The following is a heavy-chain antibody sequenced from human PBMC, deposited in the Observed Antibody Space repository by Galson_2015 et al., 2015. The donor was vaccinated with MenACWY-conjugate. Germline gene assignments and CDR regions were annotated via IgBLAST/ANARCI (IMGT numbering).Heavy chain of an antibody. D-gene: IGHD5-18*01. J-gene: IGHJ4*02. V-gene: IGHV3-33*07. CDR3: ARDSGVGDSYGYSFDY. Sequence: SLRLSCAASGFTFSSYGMYWVRQAPGKGLEWVALLWYDGSYKYYADSVKGRFTISRDNSMQTLYLQMNSLRAEDTAVYYCARDSGVGDSYGYSFDYWGQGTLVIVSS. CDR2: LWYDGSYK. CDR1: GFTFSSYG.